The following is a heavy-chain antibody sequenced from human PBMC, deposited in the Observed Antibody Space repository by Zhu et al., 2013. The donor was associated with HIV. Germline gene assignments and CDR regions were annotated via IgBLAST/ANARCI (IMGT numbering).Heavy chain of an antibody. V-gene: IGHV4-38-2*02. CDR3: ARVAWTMIVPNAFDI. CDR2: IYHSGST. D-gene: IGHD3-22*01. Sequence: QVQLQESGPGLVKPSETLSLTCTVSGDSISSSSSYYWGWIRQPPGKGLEWIGSIYHSGSTYYNPSLKSRVTISVDTSKNQFSLKLSSVTAADTAVYYCARVAWTMIVPNAFDIWGQGTMVTVSS. J-gene: IGHJ3*02. CDR1: GDSISSSSSYY.